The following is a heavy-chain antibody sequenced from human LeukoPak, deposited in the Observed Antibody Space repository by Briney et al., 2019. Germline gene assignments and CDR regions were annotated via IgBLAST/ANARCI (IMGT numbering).Heavy chain of an antibody. CDR3: AKGSSSGWFPFDY. V-gene: IGHV3-9*01. CDR2: ISWNSGSI. J-gene: IGHJ4*02. CDR1: GFTFDDYV. D-gene: IGHD6-19*01. Sequence: GGSLRLSCAASGFTFDDYVMHWVRQAPGKGLAWVSRISWNSGSIDYADSVKGRFTISRDNAKNSLYLQMNSLRAEDTALYYCAKGSSSGWFPFDYWGQGTLVTVSS.